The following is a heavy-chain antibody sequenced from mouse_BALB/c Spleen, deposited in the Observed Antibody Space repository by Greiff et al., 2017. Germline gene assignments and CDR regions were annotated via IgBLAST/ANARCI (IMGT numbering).Heavy chain of an antibody. CDR1: GFNIKDTY. Sequence: EVQLHQSGAELVKPGASVKLSCTASGFNIKDTYMHWVKQRPEQGLEWIGRIDPANGNTKYDPKFQGKATITADTSSNTAYLQLSSLTSEDTAVYYCARGLTGDYWGQGTTLTVSS. CDR3: ARGLTGDY. J-gene: IGHJ2*01. V-gene: IGHV14-3*02. CDR2: IDPANGNT. D-gene: IGHD4-1*01.